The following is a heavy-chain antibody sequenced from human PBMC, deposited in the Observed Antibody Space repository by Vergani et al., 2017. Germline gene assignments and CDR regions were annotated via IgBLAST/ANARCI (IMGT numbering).Heavy chain of an antibody. CDR1: GFTFSSYA. CDR3: AGDWGPWDVVVVRNY. CDR2: VSYDGSNK. J-gene: IGHJ4*02. D-gene: IGHD2-2*01. V-gene: IGHV3-30-3*01. Sequence: QVQLVESGGGVVQPGRSLRLSCVASGFTFSSYAMHWVRQAPGKGLEWVAVVSYDGSNKYYADSVKGRFTISRDNSKNTLYLQMNSLRAEDTAVYYCAGDWGPWDVVVVRNYWGQGSLVTVSS.